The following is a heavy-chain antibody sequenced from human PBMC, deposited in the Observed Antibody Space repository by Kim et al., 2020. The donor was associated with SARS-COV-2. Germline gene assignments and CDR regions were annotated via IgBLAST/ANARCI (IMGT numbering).Heavy chain of an antibody. CDR3: ATRYSSSRQDFDY. CDR2: IIPILGIA. D-gene: IGHD6-6*01. CDR1: GGTFSSYA. J-gene: IGHJ4*02. V-gene: IGHV1-69*04. Sequence: SVKVSCKASGGTFSSYAISWVRQAPGQGLEWMGRIIPILGIANYAQKFQGRVTITADKSTSTAYMELSSLRSEDTAVYYCATRYSSSRQDFDYWGQGTLVTVSS.